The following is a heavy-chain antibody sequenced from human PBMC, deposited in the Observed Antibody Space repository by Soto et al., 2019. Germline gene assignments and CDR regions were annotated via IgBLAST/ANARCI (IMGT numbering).Heavy chain of an antibody. Sequence: PGGSLRLSCAASGFTFSSYAMSWVRQAPGKGLEWVSAISGSGGSTYYADSVKGRFTISRDNAKNSLYLQMNSLRAEDTAVYYCARDQESSWYFDWGQGTLVTVSS. CDR2: ISGSGGST. V-gene: IGHV3-23*01. J-gene: IGHJ4*02. CDR3: ARDQESSWYFD. D-gene: IGHD6-13*01. CDR1: GFTFSSYA.